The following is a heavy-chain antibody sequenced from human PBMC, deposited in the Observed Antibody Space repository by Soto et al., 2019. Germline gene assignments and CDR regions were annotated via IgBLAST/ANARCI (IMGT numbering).Heavy chain of an antibody. J-gene: IGHJ6*02. D-gene: IGHD3-10*01. V-gene: IGHV3-64*01. CDR3: ARDYYGSGSYYGYYYGMDV. Sequence: EVQLVESGGGLVQPGGSLRLSCAASGFTFSSYAMHWVCQAPGKGLEYVSAISSNGGSTYYANSVKGRFTISRDNSKNTLYLQMGSLRAEDMAVYYCARDYYGSGSYYGYYYGMDVWGQGTTVTVSS. CDR1: GFTFSSYA. CDR2: ISSNGGST.